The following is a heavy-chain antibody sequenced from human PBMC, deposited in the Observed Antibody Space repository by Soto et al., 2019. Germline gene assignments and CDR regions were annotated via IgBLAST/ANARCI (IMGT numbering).Heavy chain of an antibody. Sequence: PGGSLRLSCAASGFTFSSYSICWVRQAPGKGLEWVSGISGSGRGTYYADSVKGRFTISRDNSKNTLYLLMSSVRAEDTAVYYCATGSSGYYDTFDYWGQGTMVTVSS. CDR3: ATGSSGYYDTFDY. J-gene: IGHJ4*02. CDR1: GFTFSSYS. D-gene: IGHD3-22*01. CDR2: ISGSGRGT. V-gene: IGHV3-23*01.